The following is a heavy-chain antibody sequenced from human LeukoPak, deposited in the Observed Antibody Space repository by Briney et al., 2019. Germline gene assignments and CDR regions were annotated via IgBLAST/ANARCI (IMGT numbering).Heavy chain of an antibody. J-gene: IGHJ3*02. Sequence: ASVKVSCKASGYTFTSYYMHWVRQAPGQGLEWMGIINPSGGSTSYAQKFQGRVTMTRDMSTSTVYMELSSLRSEDTAVYYCARVGGYYDSSGYYVDAFDIWGQGTMVTVSS. CDR2: INPSGGST. CDR1: GYTFTSYY. CDR3: ARVGGYYDSSGYYVDAFDI. V-gene: IGHV1-46*01. D-gene: IGHD3-22*01.